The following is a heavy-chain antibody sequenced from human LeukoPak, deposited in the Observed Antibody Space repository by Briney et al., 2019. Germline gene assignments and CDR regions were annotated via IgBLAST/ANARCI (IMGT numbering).Heavy chain of an antibody. CDR1: GYTFTSYG. CDR2: ISAYNGNT. J-gene: IGHJ5*02. CDR3: ARAKLWGSYRYLYNWFDP. V-gene: IGHV1-18*01. Sequence: ASVKVSCKASGYTFTSYGISWVRQAPGQGLEWMGWISAYNGNTNYAQKLQGRVTMTTDTSTSTAYMELRSLRSDDTAVYYCARAKLWGSYRYLYNWFDPWGQGTLATVSS. D-gene: IGHD3-16*02.